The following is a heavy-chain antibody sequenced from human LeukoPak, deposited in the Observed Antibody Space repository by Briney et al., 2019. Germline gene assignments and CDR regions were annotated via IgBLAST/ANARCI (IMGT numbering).Heavy chain of an antibody. V-gene: IGHV4-34*01. CDR1: DEPFSGYY. CDR2: INRNGNT. D-gene: IGHD3-10*01. CDR3: ARAYYYGSGSSNWFDP. J-gene: IGHJ5*02. Sequence: SETLSLTCAISDEPFSGYYWGWIRQPPGKGLELIGEINRNGNTDYNPSLKSRLTISVDKSKNQFSLKLSSVTAADTAVYYCARAYYYGSGSSNWFDPWGQGTLVTVSS.